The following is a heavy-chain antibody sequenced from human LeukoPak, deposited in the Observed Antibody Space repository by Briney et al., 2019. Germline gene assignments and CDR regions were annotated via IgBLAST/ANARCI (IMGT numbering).Heavy chain of an antibody. Sequence: GGSLRLSCAASGFTFSSYWMSWVRQAPGKGLEWVANIKQDGSEKYYVDSVKGRFTISRDNAKNSLYLQMNSLRAEDTAVYYCAIDPLIVGATSFDYWGQGTLVTVSS. J-gene: IGHJ4*02. CDR2: IKQDGSEK. D-gene: IGHD1-26*01. CDR3: AIDPLIVGATSFDY. V-gene: IGHV3-7*01. CDR1: GFTFSSYW.